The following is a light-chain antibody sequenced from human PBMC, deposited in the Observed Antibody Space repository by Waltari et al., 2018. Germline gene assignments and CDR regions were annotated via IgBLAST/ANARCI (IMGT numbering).Light chain of an antibody. V-gene: IGLV3-1*01. CDR1: NLGEKY. Sequence: LTQPPSLSVSPGLTATITCSGSNLGEKYVSWYQVKPGQSPRLVIYKDRKRPSGIPERFSGSTSGTTATLEIIGTQSIDEADYYCLAWDITAVFGGGTKLTV. CDR2: KDR. J-gene: IGLJ2*01. CDR3: LAWDITAV.